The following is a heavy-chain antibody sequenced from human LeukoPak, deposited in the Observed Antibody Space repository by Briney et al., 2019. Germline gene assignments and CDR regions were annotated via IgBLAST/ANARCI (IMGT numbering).Heavy chain of an antibody. Sequence: PSETLSLTCAVYGGSFSGYYWSWIRQPPGKGLEWIGEINHSGSTNYNPSLKSRVTISVDTSKNQFSLKLSSVTAADTAEYYCARGRDDYTDYNWFEPWGQGTLVTVSS. CDR3: ARGRDDYTDYNWFEP. CDR2: INHSGST. D-gene: IGHD4-11*01. V-gene: IGHV4-34*01. J-gene: IGHJ5*02. CDR1: GGSFSGYY.